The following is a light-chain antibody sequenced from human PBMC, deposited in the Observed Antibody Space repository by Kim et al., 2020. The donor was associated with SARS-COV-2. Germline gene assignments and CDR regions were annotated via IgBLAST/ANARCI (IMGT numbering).Light chain of an antibody. J-gene: IGKJ2*01. CDR3: QHYNNRPPYT. Sequence: SPGEGATLSCRASQSVSTFLAWYQHKPGQAPRLLIYGASTRAAGIPARFSGSWSGTEFTLTISSLQSEDSAIYYCQHYNNRPPYTFGQGTKVDIK. CDR2: GAS. CDR1: QSVSTF. V-gene: IGKV3-15*01.